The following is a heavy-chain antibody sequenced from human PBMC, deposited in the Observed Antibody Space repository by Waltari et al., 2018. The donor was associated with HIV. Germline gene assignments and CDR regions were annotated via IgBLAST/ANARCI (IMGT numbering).Heavy chain of an antibody. CDR2: IWNDGSNK. J-gene: IGHJ6*02. D-gene: IGHD7-27*01. Sequence: QVQLVESGGGVVQPGRSLRLSCAASGFTFSSCAMHWVRQGPGKGLGRGRWWGAVIWNDGSNKYYADSVKGRFTISRDNPKNTLYLQMNSLRAEDTAVYYCARGIPQGSWGHYYFGMDVWGQGTTVTVSS. CDR1: GFTFSSCA. CDR3: ARGIPQGSWGHYYFGMDV. V-gene: IGHV3-33*01.